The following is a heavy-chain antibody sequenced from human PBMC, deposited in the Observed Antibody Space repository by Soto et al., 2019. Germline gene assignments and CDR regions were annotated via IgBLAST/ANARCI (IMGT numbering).Heavy chain of an antibody. V-gene: IGHV1-3*01. J-gene: IGHJ6*02. CDR2: INAGNSNT. Sequence: ASVKVSCKASGYTFTSYAMHWVRQAPGQRLEWMGWINAGNSNTKYSQKFQGRVTITRDTSASTAYMELSSLRSEDTAVYYCARDKRMVNSYYYYGMDVWGQGTTVTVSS. D-gene: IGHD5-18*01. CDR1: GYTFTSYA. CDR3: ARDKRMVNSYYYYGMDV.